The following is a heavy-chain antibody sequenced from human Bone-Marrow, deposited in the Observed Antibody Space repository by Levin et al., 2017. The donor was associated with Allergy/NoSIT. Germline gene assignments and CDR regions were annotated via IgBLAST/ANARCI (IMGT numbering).Heavy chain of an antibody. CDR3: ARAEDIVVVPAAIEGG. V-gene: IGHV3-21*01. CDR1: GFTFSSYS. J-gene: IGHJ4*02. CDR2: ISSSSSYI. D-gene: IGHD2-2*02. Sequence: GESLKISCAASGFTFSSYSMNWVRQAPGKGLEWVSSISSSSSYIYYADSVKGRFTISRDNAKNSLYLQMNSLRAEDTAVYYCARAEDIVVVPAAIEGGWGQGTLVTVSS.